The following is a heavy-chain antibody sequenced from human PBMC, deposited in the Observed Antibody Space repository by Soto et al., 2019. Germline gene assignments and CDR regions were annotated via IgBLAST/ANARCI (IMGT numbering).Heavy chain of an antibody. V-gene: IGHV1-8*01. Sequence: QVQLVQSGAEVREPGASVKVSCKASGYSFTSLXIXXXXXXXXQGLEWMGWMQPSSGRTGYAQKFQGRVTMTRDTSINTAYMELSSLTSDDTAFYYCARGVTAGVDYWGQGTLVTVSS. J-gene: IGHJ4*02. CDR3: ARGVTAGVDY. CDR1: GYSFTSLX. CDR2: MQPSSGRT. D-gene: IGHD1-26*01.